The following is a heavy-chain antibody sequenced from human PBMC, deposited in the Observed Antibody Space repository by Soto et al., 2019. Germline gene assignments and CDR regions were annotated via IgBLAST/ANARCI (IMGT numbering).Heavy chain of an antibody. J-gene: IGHJ4*02. D-gene: IGHD6-25*01. V-gene: IGHV4-59*01. CDR2: IYYSGSGSGST. CDR1: GGSINTYH. Sequence: NPSETLALTCTVSGGSINTYHWSWIRQPPGKGLEWIGYIYYSGSGSGSTNYIPSLKSRVTISVDTSKNQFSLRLTSVTAADTAVYFCTRGGVDFWGQVTLSTVS. CDR3: TRGGVDF.